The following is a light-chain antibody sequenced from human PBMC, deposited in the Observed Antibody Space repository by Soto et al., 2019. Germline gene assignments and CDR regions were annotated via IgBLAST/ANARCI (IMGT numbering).Light chain of an antibody. J-gene: IGLJ1*01. V-gene: IGLV2-8*01. CDR3: SSYAGSTNPNFV. CDR2: EVN. CDR1: SSDVGGYNY. Sequence: QSVLTQPPSASGSPGQSVTISCTGTSSDVGGYNYVSWYQQHPGKAPKLMIYEVNKRPSGVPDRFSSSKSGNTASPTVSGLQAEDEADYYCSSYAGSTNPNFVFGTGTKVTDL.